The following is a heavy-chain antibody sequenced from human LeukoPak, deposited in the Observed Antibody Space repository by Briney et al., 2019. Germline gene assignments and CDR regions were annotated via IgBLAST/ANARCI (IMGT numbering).Heavy chain of an antibody. D-gene: IGHD6-6*01. V-gene: IGHV3-9*01. CDR1: GFTFDDYA. CDR3: AKSRIAALASFFDY. Sequence: GGSLRLSCAASGFTFDDYAMPWVRQAPGKGLEWVSGISWNSGSIGYADSVKGRFTISRDNAKNSLYLQMNSLRAEDTALYYCAKSRIAALASFFDYWGQGTLVTVSS. J-gene: IGHJ4*02. CDR2: ISWNSGSI.